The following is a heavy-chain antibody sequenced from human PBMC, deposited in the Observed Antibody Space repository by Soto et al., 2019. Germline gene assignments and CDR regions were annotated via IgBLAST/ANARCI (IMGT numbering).Heavy chain of an antibody. CDR1: GGSITSYY. D-gene: IGHD3-10*01. J-gene: IGHJ4*02. Sequence: QVQLQESGPRLVKPSETLSLTCTVSGGSITSYYGIWIRQPPGRGLELIGNIYHSGSTHYNPSLKSRVAISIEPPRNQFSLKLSSVTAADTAVYYRGRSHGGYWGQGILVTVSS. V-gene: IGHV4-59*08. CDR2: IYHSGST. CDR3: GRSHGGY.